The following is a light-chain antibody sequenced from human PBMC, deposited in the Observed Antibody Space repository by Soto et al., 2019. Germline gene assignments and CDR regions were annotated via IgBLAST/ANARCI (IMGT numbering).Light chain of an antibody. Sequence: QSVLTQPASVSGSPGQSITISCTGTSSDVGNDNFVSWYQHHPGKAPKLIIYEVSYRPSGVSHRFSGSKSGNTASLTISGLQSEDEADYYCSSYTSINALVFVFGKGTKVTVL. V-gene: IGLV2-14*01. CDR2: EVS. CDR3: SSYTSINALVFV. CDR1: SSDVGNDNF. J-gene: IGLJ1*01.